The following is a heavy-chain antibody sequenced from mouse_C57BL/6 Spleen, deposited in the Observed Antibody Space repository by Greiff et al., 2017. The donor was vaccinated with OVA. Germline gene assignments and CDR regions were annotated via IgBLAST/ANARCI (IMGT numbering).Heavy chain of an antibody. CDR2: IWSDGST. CDR1: GFSLTSYG. D-gene: IGHD2-4*01. V-gene: IGHV2-6-1*01. CDR3: ARHDYDDYYAMDY. J-gene: IGHJ4*01. Sequence: VKLVESGPGLVAPSQSLSITCTVSGFSLTSYGVHWVRQPPGKGLEWLVVIWSDGSTTYNSALKSRLSISKDNSKSQVFLKMNSLQTDDTAMYYCARHDYDDYYAMDYWGQGTSVTVSS.